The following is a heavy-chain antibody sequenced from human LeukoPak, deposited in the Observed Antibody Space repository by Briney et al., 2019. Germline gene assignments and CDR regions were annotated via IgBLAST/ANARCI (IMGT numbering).Heavy chain of an antibody. CDR3: ATDFYDST. CDR2: IRSNSDGGTI. Sequence: GGSLRLSCTASGFIFSTYWMSWVRQAPGKGLEWVGRIRSNSDGGTIDYAAPVKGRFTLSRDDSKDTLYLQMNSLQTEDTAVYYCATDFYDSTWGQGTLVTVSS. CDR1: GFIFSTYW. V-gene: IGHV3-15*01. D-gene: IGHD3-22*01. J-gene: IGHJ5*02.